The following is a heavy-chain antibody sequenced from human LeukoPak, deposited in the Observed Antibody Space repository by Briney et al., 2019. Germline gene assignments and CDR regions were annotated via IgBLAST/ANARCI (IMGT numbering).Heavy chain of an antibody. V-gene: IGHV1-3*01. D-gene: IGHD2-21*01. CDR3: ARDDCGDTCYPGGY. CDR1: GCTFTNYV. J-gene: IGHJ4*02. Sequence: ASVKVSCKASGCTFTNYVVHWVRQAPGQRPEWMGWIKAGNGDTKYSHHFQGRVTIARDTSASTAYMELSSLTSEDTALYYCARDDCGDTCYPGGYWGQGTLVTVSS. CDR2: IKAGNGDT.